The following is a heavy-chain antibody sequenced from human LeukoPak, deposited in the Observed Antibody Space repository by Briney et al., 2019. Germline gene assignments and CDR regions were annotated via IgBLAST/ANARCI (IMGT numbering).Heavy chain of an antibody. CDR2: ISAYNGNT. CDR3: ARGGSPNYHFWSVYNNWFDP. Sequence: ASVKVSCKASGYTFTSYGISWVRQAPGQGLEWMGWISAYNGNTNYAQKLQGRVTMTTDTSTSTAYMELRSLRSDDTAVYYCARGGSPNYHFWSVYNNWFDPWGQGTLVTVSS. D-gene: IGHD3-3*01. J-gene: IGHJ5*02. CDR1: GYTFTSYG. V-gene: IGHV1-18*01.